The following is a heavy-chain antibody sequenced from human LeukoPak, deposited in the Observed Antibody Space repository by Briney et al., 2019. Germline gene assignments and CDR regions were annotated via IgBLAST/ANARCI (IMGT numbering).Heavy chain of an antibody. CDR1: GFTFSSYA. CDR3: ARSRGLDVHYCHYMDV. D-gene: IGHD3-10*01. V-gene: IGHV3-64*01. J-gene: IGHJ6*03. CDR2: ITSDGGRT. Sequence: PGFALRLSCAASGFTFSSYAVHWVRQAPGKGLEYVSAITSDGGRTYYANSVKGRFTISRDNSKNTLYLQMGSLRAEDMAVYYCARSRGLDVHYCHYMDVWGRGNAVSVSS.